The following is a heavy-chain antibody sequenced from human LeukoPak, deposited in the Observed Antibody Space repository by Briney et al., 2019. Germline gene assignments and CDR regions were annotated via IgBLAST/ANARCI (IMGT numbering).Heavy chain of an antibody. CDR3: ARGRRLLWFGEPLDY. Sequence: WETLSLTCAVYGGSFSGYYWSWIRQPPGKGLEWIGEINHSGSTNYNPSLKSRVTISVDTSKNQFSLKLSSVTAADTAVYYCARGRRLLWFGEPLDYRGQGTLVTVSS. J-gene: IGHJ4*02. V-gene: IGHV4-34*01. D-gene: IGHD3-10*01. CDR2: INHSGST. CDR1: GGSFSGYY.